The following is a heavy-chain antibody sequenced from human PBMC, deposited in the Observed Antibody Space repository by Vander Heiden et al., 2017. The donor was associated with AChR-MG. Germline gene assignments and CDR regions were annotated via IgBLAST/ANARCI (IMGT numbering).Heavy chain of an antibody. CDR2: ITRSSSDI. V-gene: IGHV3-21*01. CDR1: EFTFSSYS. Sequence: EVQLVESGGGLVKPGGSLSLSCAASEFTFSSYSMNWVGHDQGKGLEWVQSITRSSSDIHYADSLKGRFTIYRDNAKIALHLQMQRLRPQDTAVYYCGRGFYIWHENWFDPR. J-gene: IGHJ5*02. CDR3: GRGFYIWHENWFDP.